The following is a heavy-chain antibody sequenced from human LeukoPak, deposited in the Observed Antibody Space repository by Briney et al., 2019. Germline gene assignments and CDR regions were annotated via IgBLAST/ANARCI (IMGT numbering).Heavy chain of an antibody. J-gene: IGHJ6*02. V-gene: IGHV3-30*18. CDR2: ISYDGSNK. CDR1: GFTFSSYG. D-gene: IGHD3-10*01. CDR3: AKSLGDYYYGMDV. Sequence: GRSLRLSCAASGFTFSSYGMHWVRQAPGKGLEWVAVISYDGSNKYYADSVKGRFTISRDNSKNTLYLQMNSLRAEDTAVYYCAKSLGDYYYGMDVWGQGTTVTVSS.